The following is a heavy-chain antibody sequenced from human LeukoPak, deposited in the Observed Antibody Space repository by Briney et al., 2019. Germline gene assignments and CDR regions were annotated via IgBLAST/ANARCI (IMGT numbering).Heavy chain of an antibody. D-gene: IGHD2-15*01. CDR3: ARACGSCYPGRFDY. CDR2: IIPILGIA. Sequence: SVKVSCKASGGTFSSYTISWVRQAPGQGLEWMGRIIPILGIANYAQKFQGRVTITADKSTSTAYMELSSLRSEDTAVYYCARACGSCYPGRFDYWGQGTLVTVSS. V-gene: IGHV1-69*02. J-gene: IGHJ4*02. CDR1: GGTFSSYT.